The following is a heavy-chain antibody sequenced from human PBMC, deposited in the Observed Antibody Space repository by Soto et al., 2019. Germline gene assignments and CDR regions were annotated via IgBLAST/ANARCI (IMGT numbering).Heavy chain of an antibody. V-gene: IGHV3-7*03. Sequence: GGSLRLSCAASGFTFSSYWMSWVRQAPGKGLEWVANIKQDGSEKYYVDSVKGRFTIPRDNAKNSLYLQMNSLRAEDTAVYYCAREGTIYYYDYVWGSYAGMDVWGQGTTVTVSS. D-gene: IGHD3-16*01. CDR1: GFTFSSYW. J-gene: IGHJ6*02. CDR2: IKQDGSEK. CDR3: AREGTIYYYDYVWGSYAGMDV.